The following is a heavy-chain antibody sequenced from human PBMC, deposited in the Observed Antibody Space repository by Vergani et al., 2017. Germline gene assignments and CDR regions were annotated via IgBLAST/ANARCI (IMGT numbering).Heavy chain of an antibody. V-gene: IGHV6-1*01. Sequence: QVQLQQSGPGLVKPSQTLSLTCAISGDSVSSNSAAWNWIRQSPSRGLEWLGRTYYRSKWYNDYAVSVKRRITINPDTSKSQFSLQLNSVTPEDTAVYYCAREPLGYCSGGSCYSGINWFDPWGQGTLVTVSS. CDR3: AREPLGYCSGGSCYSGINWFDP. J-gene: IGHJ5*02. D-gene: IGHD2-15*01. CDR2: TYYRSKWYN. CDR1: GDSVSSNSAA.